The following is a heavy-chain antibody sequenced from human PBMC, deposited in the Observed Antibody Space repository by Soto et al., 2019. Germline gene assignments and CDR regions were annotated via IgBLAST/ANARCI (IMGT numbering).Heavy chain of an antibody. V-gene: IGHV4-30-4*01. J-gene: IGHJ4*02. CDR2: IYYSGST. Sequence: SETLSLTCTVSGGSISSGDYYWSWIRQPPGKGLEWIGYIYYSGSTYYNPSLKSRVTISVDTSKNQFSLKLSSVTAADTAVYYCASSITIFGVVISSGYWGQGTLVTVSS. CDR1: GGSISSGDYY. D-gene: IGHD3-3*01. CDR3: ASSITIFGVVISSGY.